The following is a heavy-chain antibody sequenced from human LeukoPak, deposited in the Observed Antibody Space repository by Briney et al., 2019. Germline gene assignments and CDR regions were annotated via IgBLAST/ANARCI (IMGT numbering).Heavy chain of an antibody. CDR1: GFTFGSYG. CDR3: AKDHYGDYPDY. D-gene: IGHD4-17*01. Sequence: PGGSLRLSCAASGFTFGSYGMHWVRQAPGKGLEWVAVISYDGSNKYYADSVKGRFTISRDNSKNTLYLQMNSLRAEDTAVYYCAKDHYGDYPDYWGQGTLVTVSS. J-gene: IGHJ4*02. CDR2: ISYDGSNK. V-gene: IGHV3-30*18.